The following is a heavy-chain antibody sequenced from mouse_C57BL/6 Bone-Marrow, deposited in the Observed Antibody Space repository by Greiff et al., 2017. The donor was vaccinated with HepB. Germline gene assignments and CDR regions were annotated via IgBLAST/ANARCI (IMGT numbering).Heavy chain of an antibody. CDR3: ARYPYYYGSSYGYFDV. CDR1: GYSITSDY. J-gene: IGHJ1*03. Sequence: EVKLQESGPGLAKPSQTLSLTCSVTGYSITSDYWNWIRKFPGNKLEYMGYISYSGSTYYNPSLKSRISITRDTSKNQYYLQLNSVTTEDTATYYCARYPYYYGSSYGYFDVWGTGTTVTVSS. CDR2: ISYSGST. D-gene: IGHD1-1*01. V-gene: IGHV3-8*01.